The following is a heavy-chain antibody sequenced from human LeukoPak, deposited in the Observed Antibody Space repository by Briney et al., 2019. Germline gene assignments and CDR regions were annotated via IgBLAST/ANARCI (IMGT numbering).Heavy chain of an antibody. Sequence: PGGSLRLSCAASGFTFSSYWMSWVRQAPGKGLEWVANIKQDGSEKYYVDSVKGRFTISRDNAKNSLYLQMNSLRAEDTAVYYCARDHARNYHTFGDYWGQGTLVTVSS. V-gene: IGHV3-7*01. CDR3: ARDHARNYHTFGDY. CDR1: GFTFSSYW. D-gene: IGHD1-7*01. J-gene: IGHJ4*02. CDR2: IKQDGSEK.